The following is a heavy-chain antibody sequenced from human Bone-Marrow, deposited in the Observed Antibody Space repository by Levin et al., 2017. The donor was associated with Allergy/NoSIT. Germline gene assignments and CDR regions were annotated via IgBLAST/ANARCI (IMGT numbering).Heavy chain of an antibody. J-gene: IGHJ4*02. CDR1: GESISSGGYY. CDR3: ARSVGNGYLSNFDY. Sequence: SETLSLTCTVSGESISSGGYYWRWIRQLPGKGLEWIGYIYYTGSTYYNPSLKSRSHISVDTSKNEFALKMNLLSDADTAVYYCARSVGNGYLSNFDYWGQGTLVTVSS. V-gene: IGHV4-31*03. CDR2: IYYTGST. D-gene: IGHD3-22*01.